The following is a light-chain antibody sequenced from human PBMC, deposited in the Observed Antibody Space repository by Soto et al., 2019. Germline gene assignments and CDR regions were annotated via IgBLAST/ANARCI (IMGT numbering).Light chain of an antibody. CDR3: QQYGSSPDT. CDR2: GVS. CDR1: QSVSSSY. V-gene: IGKV3-20*01. Sequence: EIVLTXXXXTLSLSPGERATLSCRASQSVSSSYLAWYQQKPGQAPRLLIYGVSSRATGIPDRXXXXXXXXXXXXXISRLEPEDFAVYYCQQYGSSPDTFGQGTKLEXK. J-gene: IGKJ2*01.